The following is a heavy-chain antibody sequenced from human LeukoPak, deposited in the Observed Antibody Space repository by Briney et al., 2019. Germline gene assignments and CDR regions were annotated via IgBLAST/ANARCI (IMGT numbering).Heavy chain of an antibody. Sequence: GGSLRLSCAAPGFTFSSYAMTWVRQAPGKGLEWVSLITGSGGGIYYADSVKGRLTISRDNSKNTLYLQMSSLRADDTAVYYCAKGTSVTAIRYFDSWGQGTQVTVSS. CDR2: ITGSGGGI. D-gene: IGHD2-21*02. CDR1: GFTFSSYA. CDR3: AKGTSVTAIRYFDS. V-gene: IGHV3-23*01. J-gene: IGHJ4*02.